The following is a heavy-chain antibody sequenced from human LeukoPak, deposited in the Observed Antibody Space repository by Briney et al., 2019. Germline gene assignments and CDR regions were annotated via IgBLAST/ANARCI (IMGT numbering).Heavy chain of an antibody. CDR1: GFTFSSYA. D-gene: IGHD2-15*01. CDR3: ARDRGYCSGGSCYRSNWFDP. J-gene: IGHJ5*02. V-gene: IGHV3-30-3*01. Sequence: GGSLRLSCAASGFTFSSYAMHWVRQAPGKGLEWVAVISYDGSNKYYADSVKGRFTISRDNSKNTLYLQMNSLRAEDTAVYYCARDRGYCSGGSCYRSNWFDPWGQGTLVTVSS. CDR2: ISYDGSNK.